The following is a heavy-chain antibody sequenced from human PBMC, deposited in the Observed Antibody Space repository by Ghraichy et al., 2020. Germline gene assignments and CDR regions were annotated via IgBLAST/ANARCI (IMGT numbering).Heavy chain of an antibody. V-gene: IGHV3-53*01. J-gene: IGHJ5*02. CDR3: GRAKWGLARSWFDP. CDR2: IYRGGST. D-gene: IGHD1-26*01. CDR1: GFTVSSNY. Sequence: GGSLRLSCAASGFTVSSNYMSWVRQAPGKGLEWVSVIYRGGSTYYAVSVKGRFTISRDNSKNTLYLQMNSVRAGDTAVYYCGRAKWGLARSWFDPWGQGTLVTVSS.